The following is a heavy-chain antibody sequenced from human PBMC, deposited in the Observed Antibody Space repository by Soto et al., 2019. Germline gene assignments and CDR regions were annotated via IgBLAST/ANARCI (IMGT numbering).Heavy chain of an antibody. CDR3: ARDLSIAAAGGVDL. CDR2: ISYDGSNK. CDR1: GFTFSSYG. D-gene: IGHD6-13*01. Sequence: SLRLSCAASGFTFSSYGMHWVRQAPGKGLEWVAVISYDGSNKYYADSVKGRFTISRDNSKNTLYLQMNSLRAEDTVVYYCARDLSIAAAGGVDLWGRGTLVTVSS. J-gene: IGHJ2*01. V-gene: IGHV3-30*03.